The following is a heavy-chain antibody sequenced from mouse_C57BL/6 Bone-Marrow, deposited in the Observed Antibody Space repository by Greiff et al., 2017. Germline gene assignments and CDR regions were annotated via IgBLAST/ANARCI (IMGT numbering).Heavy chain of an antibody. CDR3: ARPLLRRYQSLFAY. D-gene: IGHD1-1*01. CDR2: IYPGDGDT. CDR1: GYAFSSSW. J-gene: IGHJ3*01. V-gene: IGHV1-82*01. Sequence: VQLQQSGPELVKPGASVKISCKASGYAFSSSWMNWVKQRPGKGLEWIGRIYPGDGDTNYNGKFKGKATLTADKSSSTAYMQLSSLTSEYSAVYFCARPLLRRYQSLFAYWGQGTLVTVSA.